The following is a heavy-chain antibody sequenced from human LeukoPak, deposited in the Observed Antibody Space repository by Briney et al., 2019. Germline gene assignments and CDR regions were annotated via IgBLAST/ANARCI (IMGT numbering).Heavy chain of an antibody. J-gene: IGHJ1*01. V-gene: IGHV1-18*01. CDR3: ARDHTDIVVVPAADSSGCPFQH. Sequence: ASVKVSCKASGYTFTSYGISWVRQAPGQGLEWTGWISAYNGNTNYAQKLQGRVTMTTDTSTSTAYMELRSLRSDDTAVYYCARDHTDIVVVPAADSSGCPFQHWGQGTLVTVSS. D-gene: IGHD2-2*01. CDR1: GYTFTSYG. CDR2: ISAYNGNT.